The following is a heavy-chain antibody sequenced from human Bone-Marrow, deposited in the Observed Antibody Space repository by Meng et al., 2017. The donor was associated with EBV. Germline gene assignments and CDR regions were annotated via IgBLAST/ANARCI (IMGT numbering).Heavy chain of an antibody. Sequence: VQAGAEVKKAGSSVKVSCKTSGGTFRSDAISWVRQAPGQGLEWMGGLIPLSDAPHYAQKFQGRVTITADESTSTHYLDLSGLRAEDTAVYYCARGRNYYGSGSYYIGFDPWGQGTLVTVSS. CDR3: ARGRNYYGSGSYYIGFDP. D-gene: IGHD3-10*01. J-gene: IGHJ5*02. CDR2: LIPLSDAP. V-gene: IGHV1-69*01. CDR1: GGTFRSDA.